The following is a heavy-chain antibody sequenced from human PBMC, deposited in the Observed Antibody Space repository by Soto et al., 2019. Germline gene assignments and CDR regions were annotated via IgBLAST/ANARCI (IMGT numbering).Heavy chain of an antibody. CDR3: ARGVGRNGHDTRFDS. CDR2: ISYNGIDK. V-gene: IGHV3-30*03. CDR1: GFTFSDHG. J-gene: IGHJ4*02. D-gene: IGHD5-12*01. Sequence: QMQLVESGGGVVQPGRSLRLSCAASGFTFSDHGIHWVRQAPGKGLEWVADISYNGIDKWYADSVKGRFTISRDNYRDTVYLQMNGLRPEDTAVHECARGVGRNGHDTRFDSWGPGTLVTVSS.